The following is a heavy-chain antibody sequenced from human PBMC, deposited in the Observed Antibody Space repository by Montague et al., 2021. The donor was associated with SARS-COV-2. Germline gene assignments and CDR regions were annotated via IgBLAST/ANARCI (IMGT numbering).Heavy chain of an antibody. V-gene: IGHV4-38-2*02. CDR2: IYHSGST. CDR3: AKVAGSHVTFDI. D-gene: IGHD6-19*01. Sequence: SETLSLTCTVSGYSISTGYYWGWIRQPPGKGLEWIGTIYHSGSTYFNPSLKSRVTISVDTSTNQFCLNLSSLTAADTAVYYCAKVAGSHVTFDIWGRGTMVTVAS. J-gene: IGHJ3*02. CDR1: GYSISTGYY.